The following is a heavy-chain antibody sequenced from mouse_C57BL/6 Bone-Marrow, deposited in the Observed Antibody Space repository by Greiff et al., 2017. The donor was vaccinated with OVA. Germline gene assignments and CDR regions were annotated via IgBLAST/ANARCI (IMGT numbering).Heavy chain of an antibody. V-gene: IGHV5-6*01. D-gene: IGHD1-1*01. J-gene: IGHJ1*03. CDR3: ARQGYYGSSYWWYFDV. Sequence: EVNVVESGGDLVKPGGSLKLSCAASGFTFSSYGMYWVRQTPDKRLEWVATISSGGSYTYYPDSVKGRFTFSRDNAKNTLYLQMSSLKSEDTAMYYCARQGYYGSSYWWYFDVWGTGTTVTVSS. CDR2: ISSGGSYT. CDR1: GFTFSSYG.